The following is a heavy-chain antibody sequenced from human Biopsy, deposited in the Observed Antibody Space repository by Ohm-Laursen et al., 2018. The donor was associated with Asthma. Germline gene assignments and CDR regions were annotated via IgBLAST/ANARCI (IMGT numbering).Heavy chain of an antibody. J-gene: IGHJ4*02. CDR3: AGFCSGGNCPDH. CDR2: SHYSDST. V-gene: IGHV4-59*01. D-gene: IGHD2-15*01. CDR1: GVSISSYY. Sequence: SETLSLTCAVSGVSISSYYWTWIRQPPGQGLEWIGNSHYSDSTYSNPSLKSRVTISVDTSKKQISLRLSSVIAADTAVYYCAGFCSGGNCPDHWGQGTLVTVSS.